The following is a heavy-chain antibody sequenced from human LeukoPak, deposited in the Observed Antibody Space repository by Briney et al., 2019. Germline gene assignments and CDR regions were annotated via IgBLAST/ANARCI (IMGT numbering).Heavy chain of an antibody. D-gene: IGHD6-6*01. J-gene: IGHJ6*03. Sequence: GASVKVSCKASGYTFTGYYMHWVRQAPGQGLEWMGWINPNSGGTNYAQKFQGRVTMTRDTSISTAYMELSRLRSDDTAVYYCARDLGPRYSSSKHPKTRYYYYYMDVWGKGTTVTVSS. CDR1: GYTFTGYY. CDR3: ARDLGPRYSSSKHPKTRYYYYYMDV. V-gene: IGHV1-2*02. CDR2: INPNSGGT.